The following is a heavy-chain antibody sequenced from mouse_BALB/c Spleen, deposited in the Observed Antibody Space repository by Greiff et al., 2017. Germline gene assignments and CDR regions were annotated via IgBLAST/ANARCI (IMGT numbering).Heavy chain of an antibody. CDR3: ARDPLPFAY. D-gene: IGHD5-5*01. V-gene: IGHV2-9*02. Sequence: QVQLQQSGPGLVAPSQSLSITFTVSGFSLTSYGVHWVRQPPGKGLEWLGVIWAGGSTNYNSALMSRLSISKDNSKSQVFLKMNSLQTDDTAMYYCARDPLPFAYWGQGTLVTVSA. CDR1: GFSLTSYG. CDR2: IWAGGST. J-gene: IGHJ3*01.